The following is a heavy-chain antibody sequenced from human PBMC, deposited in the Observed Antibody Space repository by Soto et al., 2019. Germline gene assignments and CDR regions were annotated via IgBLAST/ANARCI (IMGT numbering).Heavy chain of an antibody. V-gene: IGHV4-59*01. CDR3: AREASADYAFWSGYDWFDP. CDR1: GGSISSYY. CDR2: IYYSGST. J-gene: IGHJ5*02. Sequence: SETLSLTCTVSGGSISSYYWSWIRQPPGKGLEWIGYIYYSGSTNYNPSLKSRVTISVDTSKNQFYLKLSSVTAADTAVYYCAREASADYAFWSGYDWFDPWGQGTLVTVSS. D-gene: IGHD3-3*01.